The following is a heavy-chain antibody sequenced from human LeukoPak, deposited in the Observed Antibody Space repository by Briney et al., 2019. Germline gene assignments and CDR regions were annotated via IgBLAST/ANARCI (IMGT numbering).Heavy chain of an antibody. CDR2: ISGGGDNT. CDR3: ARARSSYGYGDAFDI. Sequence: GGSLRLSCAASGFTFSTYWTHWVRQAPGKGLEWVSTISGGGDNTYYADSVKGRFTISRDNSKNTLYLQMNSLRAEDTAVYYCARARSSYGYGDAFDIWGQGTMVTVSS. CDR1: GFTFSTYW. D-gene: IGHD5-18*01. V-gene: IGHV3-23*01. J-gene: IGHJ3*02.